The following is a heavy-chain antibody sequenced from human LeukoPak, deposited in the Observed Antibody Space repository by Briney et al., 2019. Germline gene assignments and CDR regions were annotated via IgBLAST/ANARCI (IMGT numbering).Heavy chain of an antibody. CDR3: AHLTRFQTFGGVRGAFDI. CDR2: IYWDDDK. V-gene: IGHV2-5*02. Sequence: SGPTPVNPTQTLTLTCTFSGFSLSTSGVGVGWIRQPPGKALEWLALIYWDDDKRYSPSLKSRLTITKDTSKNQVVLTMTNMDPVDTATYYCAHLTRFQTFGGVRGAFDIWGQGTMVTVSS. J-gene: IGHJ3*02. CDR1: GFSLSTSGVG. D-gene: IGHD3-16*01.